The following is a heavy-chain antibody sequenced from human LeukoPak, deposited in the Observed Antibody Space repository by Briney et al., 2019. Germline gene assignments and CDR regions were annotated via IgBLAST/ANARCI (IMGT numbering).Heavy chain of an antibody. CDR2: INWNGGST. D-gene: IGHD1-26*01. CDR1: GFIFSDYY. J-gene: IGHJ4*02. V-gene: IGHV3-20*04. Sequence: GGSLRLSCAASGFIFSDYYMSWVRQAPGKGLEWVSGINWNGGSTGYADSVKGRFTISRDNAKNSLYLQMNSLRAEDTALYYCARARSYYGDYFDYWGQGTLVTVSS. CDR3: ARARSYYGDYFDY.